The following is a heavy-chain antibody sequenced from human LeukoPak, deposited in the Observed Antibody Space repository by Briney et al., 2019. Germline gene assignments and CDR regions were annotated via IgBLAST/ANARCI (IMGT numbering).Heavy chain of an antibody. CDR2: IRVYNGNT. CDR1: GYTFTSYG. CDR3: ARDPRSGTYCGGDCYPALGWFDP. D-gene: IGHD2-21*02. J-gene: IGHJ5*02. Sequence: ASVKVSCKASGYTFTSYGINWVRQAPGQGLEWRGWIRVYNGNTSYAQKFQGRVTMTRDMSTSTVYMELSSLRSEDTAVYYCARDPRSGTYCGGDCYPALGWFDPWGQGTLVTVSS. V-gene: IGHV1-18*01.